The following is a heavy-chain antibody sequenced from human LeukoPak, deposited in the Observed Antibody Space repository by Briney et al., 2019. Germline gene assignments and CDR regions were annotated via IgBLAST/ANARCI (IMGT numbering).Heavy chain of an antibody. CDR3: ATCRRGSSGYYLDY. D-gene: IGHD3-22*01. CDR1: GGSISSGDYY. V-gene: IGHV4-31*03. CDR2: IYYSGST. Sequence: PSETLSLTCTVSGGSISSGDYYWSWIRQPPGKGLEWIGYIYYSGSTYYNPSLKSRVTISVDTSKDQFSLKLSSVTAADTAVYYCATCRRGSSGYYLDYWGQGTLVTVSS. J-gene: IGHJ4*02.